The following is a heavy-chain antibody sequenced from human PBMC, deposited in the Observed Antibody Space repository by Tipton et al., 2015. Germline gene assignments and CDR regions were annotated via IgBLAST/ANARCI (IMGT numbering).Heavy chain of an antibody. CDR2: IKQDGSER. V-gene: IGHV3-7*05. CDR1: GFSFRSYW. Sequence: SLRLSCGASGFSFRSYWMSWVRQAPGKGLEWVANIKQDGSERSYVASVEGRFTISRDNDNSSLYLHMNSLRADDTAVYYWARHTVVFRIPMFFPPWGQGTLVSFSS. D-gene: IGHD3-10*02. CDR3: ARHTVVFRIPMFFPP. J-gene: IGHJ5*02.